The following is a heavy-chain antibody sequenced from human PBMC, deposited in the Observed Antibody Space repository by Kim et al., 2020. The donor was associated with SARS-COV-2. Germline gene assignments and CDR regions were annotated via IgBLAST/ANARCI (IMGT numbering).Heavy chain of an antibody. J-gene: IGHJ5*02. CDR2: IYHSGGT. Sequence: SETLSLTCAVSNGSISGNWLTWVRQPPGKGLEWIGEIYHSGGTTYNPSLRSRVTISVDKSKNHFSLNLSSVTAADTAVYYCARLNSDSGKYFWFDPWGQGTLVTVSS. CDR3: ARLNSDSGKYFWFDP. V-gene: IGHV4-4*02. CDR1: NGSISGNW. D-gene: IGHD1-26*01.